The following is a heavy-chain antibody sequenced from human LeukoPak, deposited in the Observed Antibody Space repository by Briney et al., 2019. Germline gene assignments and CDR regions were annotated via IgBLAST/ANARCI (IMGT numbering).Heavy chain of an antibody. V-gene: IGHV4-31*03. D-gene: IGHD1-26*01. J-gene: IGHJ4*02. CDR2: IYYSGTT. CDR3: ARSYSGSYHDY. Sequence: SETLSLTCTVSGGSISSGDYYWSWIRQHPGKGLEWIGYIYYSGTTYYSPSLKSRLSISLDRSKNQFSLKLSSVTAADTAVYYCARSYSGSYHDYWGQGTLVTVSS. CDR1: GGSISSGDYY.